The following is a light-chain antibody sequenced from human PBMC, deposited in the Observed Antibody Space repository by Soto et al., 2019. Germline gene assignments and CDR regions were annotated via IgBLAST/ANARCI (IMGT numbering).Light chain of an antibody. V-gene: IGKV3D-15*01. J-gene: IGKJ5*01. CDR3: QQYHNWPPWT. CDR2: GAS. Sequence: EIVMTQSPVTLSVSPGERATLYCRASQSVSSNLAWYQQKPGQAPRLLIYGASSRATGIPARFSGSGSGTEFTLTISSLQSEDFAVYYCQQYHNWPPWTFGQGTRLEIK. CDR1: QSVSSN.